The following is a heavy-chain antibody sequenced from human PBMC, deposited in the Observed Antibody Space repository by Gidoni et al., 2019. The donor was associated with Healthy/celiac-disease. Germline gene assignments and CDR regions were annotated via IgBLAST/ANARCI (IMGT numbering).Heavy chain of an antibody. Sequence: GLEWVSYISSSSSTIYYADSVKGRFTISRDNAKNSLYLQMNSLRDEDTAVYYCARDWGLYAAAGEEYFQHWGQGTLVTVSS. D-gene: IGHD6-13*01. J-gene: IGHJ1*01. CDR3: ARDWGLYAAAGEEYFQH. V-gene: IGHV3-48*02. CDR2: ISSSSSTI.